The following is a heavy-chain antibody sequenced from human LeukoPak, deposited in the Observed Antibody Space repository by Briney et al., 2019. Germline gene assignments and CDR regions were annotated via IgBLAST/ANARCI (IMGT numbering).Heavy chain of an antibody. CDR1: GFTFSTYA. Sequence: GGSLSLSCAASGFTFSTYAMSWVRQAPGRGLEWVAVILYDGSNKYYADSVKGRFTISRDKSKNTLYLQMNRLRAEDTAVYYCATEEGVNYYGSGIDYWGQGTLVTVSS. D-gene: IGHD3-10*01. CDR2: ILYDGSNK. V-gene: IGHV3-30*03. J-gene: IGHJ4*02. CDR3: ATEEGVNYYGSGIDY.